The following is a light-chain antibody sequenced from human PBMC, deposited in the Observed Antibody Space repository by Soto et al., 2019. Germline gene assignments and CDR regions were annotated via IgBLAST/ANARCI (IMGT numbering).Light chain of an antibody. CDR2: DVT. CDR1: SSDVGAYNY. CDR3: TSYTTSSTWM. J-gene: IGLJ3*02. Sequence: QSALTQPASVSGSPGQSITISCTGTSSDVGAYNYVSWYQQHPGKAPKVMIYDVTKGPSGVSDRFSGSKSGNTASLTISGLQAEDEADYYCTSYTTSSTWMFGGGTQLTVL. V-gene: IGLV2-14*01.